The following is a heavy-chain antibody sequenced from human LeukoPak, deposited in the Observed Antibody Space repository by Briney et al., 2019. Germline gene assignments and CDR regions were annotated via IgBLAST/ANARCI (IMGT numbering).Heavy chain of an antibody. J-gene: IGHJ4*02. CDR3: ERYQRLGELDIPYYFDY. Sequence: GGSLRLSCAASGFTFSSYWMSWVRQAPGKGLEWVANIKQDGSEKYYVDSVKGRFTISRDNDKNSLYLQMNSLRAEDTAVYYCERYQRLGELDIPYYFDYWGQGTLVTVSS. CDR2: IKQDGSEK. CDR1: GFTFSSYW. V-gene: IGHV3-7*01. D-gene: IGHD3-10*01.